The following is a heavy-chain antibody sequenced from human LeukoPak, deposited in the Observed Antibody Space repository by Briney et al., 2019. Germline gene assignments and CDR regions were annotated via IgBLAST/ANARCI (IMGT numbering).Heavy chain of an antibody. CDR2: IKQDGSEK. J-gene: IGHJ4*02. Sequence: PGGSLRLSCAASGFTFISYWMSWVRQAPGKGLEWVANIKQDGSEKYYVDSVKGRFTISRDNAKNSLYLQMNSLRAEDTAVYYCATTPLRITMVRGVIGGQGTLVTVSS. V-gene: IGHV3-7*01. CDR1: GFTFISYW. CDR3: ATTPLRITMVRGVI. D-gene: IGHD3-10*01.